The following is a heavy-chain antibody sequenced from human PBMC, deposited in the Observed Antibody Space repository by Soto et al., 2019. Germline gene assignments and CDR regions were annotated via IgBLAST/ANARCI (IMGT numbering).Heavy chain of an antibody. V-gene: IGHV1-18*01. Sequence: QVQLVQSGGEVKRPGASVKVSCKTSGYTFSNYGITWVRQAPGQPLEWLGRSSLYSDGTNYAQKFQGRVSMTTDTATTTPYMELRSLRSDDTAVYYCARVVPGAEAWFGPWGQGTLVTVSS. CDR3: ARVVPGAEAWFGP. J-gene: IGHJ5*02. CDR1: GYTFSNYG. CDR2: SSLYSDGT. D-gene: IGHD2-2*01.